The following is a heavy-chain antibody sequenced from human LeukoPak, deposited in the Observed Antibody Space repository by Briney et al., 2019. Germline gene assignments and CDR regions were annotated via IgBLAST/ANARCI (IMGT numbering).Heavy chain of an antibody. J-gene: IGHJ3*02. CDR1: GYTLTELS. Sequence: ASVKVSCKFFGYTLTELSMHWVRQAPGKGLEGMGGFDPEDGETIYAQKLQGRVTMTEDTSTNTAYMKLGSRRSDDTAVYYCARRRDGCKVSAFDIWGQGTMVTVSS. CDR3: ARRRDGCKVSAFDI. V-gene: IGHV1-24*01. D-gene: IGHD5-24*01. CDR2: FDPEDGET.